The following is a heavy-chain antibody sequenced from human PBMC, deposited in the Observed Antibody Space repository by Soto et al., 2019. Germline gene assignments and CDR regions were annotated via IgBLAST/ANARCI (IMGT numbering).Heavy chain of an antibody. CDR1: GFIFSSYA. V-gene: IGHV3-30-3*01. Sequence: QVQLVESGGGVVQPGRSLRLSCAASGFIFSSYAMHWVRQAPGKGLEWVAVISSDGSNRYYADSVGGRFTISRDNSENTVYLHMSSLTGDDTAVFYCAKAPWKLAHTHYFDFWGQGNLVTVSS. CDR3: AKAPWKLAHTHYFDF. J-gene: IGHJ4*02. D-gene: IGHD1-1*01. CDR2: ISSDGSNR.